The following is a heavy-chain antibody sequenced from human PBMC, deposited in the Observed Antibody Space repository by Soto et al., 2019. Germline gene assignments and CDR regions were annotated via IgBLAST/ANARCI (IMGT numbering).Heavy chain of an antibody. CDR3: ANHDYGSASYYLKYFDY. J-gene: IGHJ4*02. D-gene: IGHD3-10*01. V-gene: IGHV3-23*01. CDR2: ISDSGGTT. CDR1: GFTVSSFA. Sequence: PGGSLRLSCAVSGFTVSSFAMSWVRQAPGKGLQWGSGISDSGGTTYYADSVKGRFTISRNWATNTLFLQMNSLRAEDTAVYYCANHDYGSASYYLKYFDYWGQGALVTVSS.